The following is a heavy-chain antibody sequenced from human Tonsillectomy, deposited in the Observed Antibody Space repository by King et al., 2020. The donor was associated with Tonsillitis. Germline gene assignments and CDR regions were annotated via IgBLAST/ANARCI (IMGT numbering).Heavy chain of an antibody. CDR3: TTTLEWYSSSWYPDY. CDR1: GFTFSNAW. V-gene: IGHV3-15*01. J-gene: IGHJ4*02. D-gene: IGHD6-13*01. CDR2: IKSKTDGGTT. Sequence: VQLVESGGGLVKPGGSLRLSCAASGFTFSNAWMSWVRQAPGKGLEWVGRIKSKTDGGTTDYAAPVKGRFTISRDDSKNTLYLQMNSLKTEDTAVYYCTTTLEWYSSSWYPDYWGQGTLVTGSA.